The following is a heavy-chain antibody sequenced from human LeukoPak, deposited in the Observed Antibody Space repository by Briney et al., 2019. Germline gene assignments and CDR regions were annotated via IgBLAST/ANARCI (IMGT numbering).Heavy chain of an antibody. D-gene: IGHD3-9*01. Sequence: QSGGSLRLSCAASGFTFSSYSMNWVRQAPGKGLEWVANIKQDGSEKYYVDSVKGRFTISRDNAKNSLYLQMNSLRAEDTAVYYCARANPGLRYFDWLLPYFDYWGQGTLVTVSS. V-gene: IGHV3-7*01. CDR3: ARANPGLRYFDWLLPYFDY. J-gene: IGHJ4*02. CDR2: IKQDGSEK. CDR1: GFTFSSYS.